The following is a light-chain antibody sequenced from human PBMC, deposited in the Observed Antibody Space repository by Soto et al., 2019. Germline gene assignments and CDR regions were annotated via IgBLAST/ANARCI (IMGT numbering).Light chain of an antibody. V-gene: IGKV3-20*01. Sequence: IVLTQSPGTLSLSPGERATLSCRASQSVSSSYLAWYQQRPGQAPRLLIHDASSRSTGIPDRFSGSGSGTDFTLTISRLEPEDSAVYYCQQYGSSPYTFGQGTKLEIK. CDR2: DAS. CDR1: QSVSSSY. CDR3: QQYGSSPYT. J-gene: IGKJ2*01.